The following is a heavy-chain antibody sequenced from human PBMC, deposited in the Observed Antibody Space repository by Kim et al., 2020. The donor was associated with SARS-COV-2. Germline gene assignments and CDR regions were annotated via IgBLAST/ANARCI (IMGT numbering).Heavy chain of an antibody. J-gene: IGHJ5*02. V-gene: IGHV1-2*02. CDR2: INPNSGVS. Sequence: ASVKVSCKASGYSFTAFYIHWVRQAPGLGLEWVGWINPNSGVSTYAQKFQGRVTMTSDTSSSAAYLELRDLTAEDTALYFCARDHYSAEYNWLDPWGQGTLVTVSS. CDR1: GYSFTAFY. CDR3: ARDHYSAEYNWLDP. D-gene: IGHD6-13*01.